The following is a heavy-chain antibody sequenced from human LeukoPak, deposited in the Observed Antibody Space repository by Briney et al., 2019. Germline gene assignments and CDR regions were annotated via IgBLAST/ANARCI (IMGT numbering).Heavy chain of an antibody. J-gene: IGHJ4*02. V-gene: IGHV4-4*02. CDR3: ASAGSGSYYTFDY. Sequence: SETLSLTCAVSGGSISSSNWWSWVRQPPGKGLEWIGEIYHSGSTNYKPSLKSRVTISVDKSKNQFSLKLSSVTAADTAVYYCASAGSGSYYTFDYWGQGTLVTVSS. D-gene: IGHD3-10*01. CDR2: IYHSGST. CDR1: GGSISSSNW.